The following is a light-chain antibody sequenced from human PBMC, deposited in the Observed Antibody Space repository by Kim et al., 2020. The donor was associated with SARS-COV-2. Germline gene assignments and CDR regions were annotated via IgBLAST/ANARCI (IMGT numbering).Light chain of an antibody. CDR2: GTS. V-gene: IGKV3-15*01. CDR3: QQYNNWPQT. CDR1: QSVSSN. Sequence: EVVMTQSPATLSVSPGERATLPCRASQSVSSNLAWYQQKPGQAPRLLIYGTSTRATGIPARFSGSGSGTEFTLIISSLQSEDFAVYYCQQYNNWPQTFGQGTKVDIK. J-gene: IGKJ1*01.